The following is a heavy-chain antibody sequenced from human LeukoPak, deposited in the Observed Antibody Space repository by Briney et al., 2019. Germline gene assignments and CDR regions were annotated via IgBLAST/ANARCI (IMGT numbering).Heavy chain of an antibody. V-gene: IGHV3-21*01. Sequence: PGGSLRLSCAASGFTFSSHSMNWVRQAPGKGLEWVSSISTSSSYIHYADSMKGRITISRDNAKKLLYLQVNSLRAEDTAVYYCARGAEGIAASDSSFDYWGQGTLVSGSS. CDR2: ISTSSSYI. CDR1: GFTFSSHS. D-gene: IGHD6-13*01. CDR3: ARGAEGIAASDSSFDY. J-gene: IGHJ4*02.